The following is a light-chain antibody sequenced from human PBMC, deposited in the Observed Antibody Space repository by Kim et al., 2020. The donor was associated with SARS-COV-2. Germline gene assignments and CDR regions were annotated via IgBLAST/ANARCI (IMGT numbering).Light chain of an antibody. CDR1: SSDVASSTY. Sequence: QSALTQPASVSGSPGQSITISCTGTSSDVASSTYVSWYQQHPGRAPKLILYDVIERPSGISDRFSGSKSGTTASLTISGLRGEDGADYYCASYTTTNTWVFGGGTKL. CDR2: DVI. CDR3: ASYTTTNTWV. J-gene: IGLJ3*02. V-gene: IGLV2-14*03.